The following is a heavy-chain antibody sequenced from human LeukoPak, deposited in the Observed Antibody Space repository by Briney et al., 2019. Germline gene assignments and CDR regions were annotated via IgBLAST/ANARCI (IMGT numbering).Heavy chain of an antibody. CDR1: GFTVSSNY. D-gene: IGHD1-26*01. Sequence: GGCLRLSCAASGFTVSSNYMSWVRQAPGKGLEWVSVIYSGGSTHYADSVKGRFTISRDNSKNTLYLQMNSLRAEDTAVYYCARGIASRVGQFDYWGQGTLVTVSS. CDR2: IYSGGST. V-gene: IGHV3-66*02. CDR3: ARGIASRVGQFDY. J-gene: IGHJ4*02.